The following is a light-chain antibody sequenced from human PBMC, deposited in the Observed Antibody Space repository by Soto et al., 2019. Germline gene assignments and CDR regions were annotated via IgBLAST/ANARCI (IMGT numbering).Light chain of an antibody. CDR1: QSVGTS. V-gene: IGKV3-11*01. CDR3: QQRSNFIP. CDR2: GAS. J-gene: IGKJ5*01. Sequence: EIVLTQSPATLSLSPGEGATLSCRASQSVGTSLAWFQQKPGQAPRLLIYGASHRATGIPARFSGSGSGTDFTLTISSLEPEDFAVYYCQQRSNFIPFGQGTRLEIK.